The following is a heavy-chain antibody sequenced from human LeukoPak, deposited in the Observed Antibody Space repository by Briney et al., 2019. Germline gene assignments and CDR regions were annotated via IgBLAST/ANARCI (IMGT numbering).Heavy chain of an antibody. CDR2: ISPYNGNT. Sequence: GASVKVSCKASGYTFTSYSISWVRQAPGQGLERMGWISPYNGNTKYAQKLQGRVTVTTDTSTSTAYMELRSLRSDDTAVYYCARTYWSGGSCYSSDYWGQGTLVTVSS. CDR1: GYTFTSYS. V-gene: IGHV1-18*01. CDR3: ARTYWSGGSCYSSDY. J-gene: IGHJ4*02. D-gene: IGHD2-15*01.